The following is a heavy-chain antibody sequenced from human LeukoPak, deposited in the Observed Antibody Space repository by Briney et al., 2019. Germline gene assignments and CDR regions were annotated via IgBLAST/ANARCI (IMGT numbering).Heavy chain of an antibody. Sequence: GESLKISCQGSEYSFANYWIAWVRQMPGKGLEWMGIIYPGDSDTRYSPSFQGQVIISADKSITTAFLQWSSLKSSDTAMYYCARHHSMIRGHDWYFDLWGRGALVTVSS. CDR1: EYSFANYW. V-gene: IGHV5-51*01. D-gene: IGHD3-10*01. CDR2: IYPGDSDT. J-gene: IGHJ2*01. CDR3: ARHHSMIRGHDWYFDL.